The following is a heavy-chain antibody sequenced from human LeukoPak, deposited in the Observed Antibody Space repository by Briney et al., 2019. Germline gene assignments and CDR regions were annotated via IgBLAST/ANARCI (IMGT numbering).Heavy chain of an antibody. CDR2: ISSSSSYI. CDR3: ARVATFGVVIGFDY. Sequence: PGGSLRLSCAAYGFTFSSYSMNWVRQAPGKGLEWVSSISSSSSYIYYADSVKGRFTISRDNAENSLYLQMNSLRAEDTAVYYCARVATFGVVIGFDYWGQGTLVTVSS. V-gene: IGHV3-21*01. J-gene: IGHJ4*02. CDR1: GFTFSSYS. D-gene: IGHD3-3*01.